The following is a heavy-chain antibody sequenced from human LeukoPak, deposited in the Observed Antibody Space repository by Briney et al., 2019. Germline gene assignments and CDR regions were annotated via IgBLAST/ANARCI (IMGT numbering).Heavy chain of an antibody. CDR1: GFTFSSYS. CDR3: ARDPYSGLFDY. D-gene: IGHD4-11*01. CDR2: ISSITTYI. J-gene: IGHJ4*02. Sequence: AGGSLRLSCAASGFTFSSYSMNWVRQAPGKGLEWVSSISSITTYIYYPASVNGPFTISRDNAKNSLYLQMNSLRAEDTAVYYYARDPYSGLFDYWGQGTLVTVSS. V-gene: IGHV3-21*01.